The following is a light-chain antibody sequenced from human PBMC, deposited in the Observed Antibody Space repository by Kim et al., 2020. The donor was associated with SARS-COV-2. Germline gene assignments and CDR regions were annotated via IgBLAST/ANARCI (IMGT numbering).Light chain of an antibody. Sequence: QRITISCTGSGSNIGADYDVQWYQHLPGTAPKVLIHGSTIRPSGVPDRFSGSKSGTSASLAITGLRAEDEADYYCQSYDNSLSGVVFGGGTKLTVL. J-gene: IGLJ2*01. CDR1: GSNIGADYD. CDR2: GST. V-gene: IGLV1-40*01. CDR3: QSYDNSLSGVV.